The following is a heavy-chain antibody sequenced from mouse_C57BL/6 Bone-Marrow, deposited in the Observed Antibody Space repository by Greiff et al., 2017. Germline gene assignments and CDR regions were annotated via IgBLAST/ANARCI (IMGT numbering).Heavy chain of an antibody. CDR1: GYTFTGYW. V-gene: IGHV1-9*01. D-gene: IGHD2-3*01. Sequence: QLQQSGAELMKPGASVKLSCKATGYTFTGYWIEWVKQRPGHGLEWIGEILPGSGSTNYNEKFKGKATFTADTSSNTAYMQLSSLTTEDSAIYYCARERIYDGYYDWYFDVWGTGTTVTVSS. CDR2: ILPGSGST. CDR3: ARERIYDGYYDWYFDV. J-gene: IGHJ1*03.